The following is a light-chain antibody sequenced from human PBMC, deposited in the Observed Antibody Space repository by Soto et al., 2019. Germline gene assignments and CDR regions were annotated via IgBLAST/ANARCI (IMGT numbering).Light chain of an antibody. CDR2: EVS. V-gene: IGLV2-8*01. J-gene: IGLJ1*01. CDR1: SSDVGAYHY. CDR3: CSHASSNYAFL. Sequence: QSVLTQPPSASGSPGQSVTISCTGTSSDVGAYHYVSWYQHRPGKAPKLMIYEVSKRPSGVPDRFSGSKSGNTASLTVSGLQAEDEAVYYSCSHASSNYAFLFGTGTKVTVL.